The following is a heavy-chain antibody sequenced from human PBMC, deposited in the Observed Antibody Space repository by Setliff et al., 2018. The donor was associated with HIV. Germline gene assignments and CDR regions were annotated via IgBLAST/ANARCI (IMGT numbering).Heavy chain of an antibody. CDR2: ISSSSYYI. D-gene: IGHD2-15*01. V-gene: IGHV3-21*01. Sequence: GGSLRLSCAASGFTFSSYTMNWVRQAPGKGLEWVSSISSSSYYIYYADSVKGRFTISRDNAKNSLLLQMNSLRAEDTAVYYCAKHECSGGCYYYMDVWGKGIMVTVSS. CDR1: GFTFSSYT. CDR3: AKHECSGGCYYYMDV. J-gene: IGHJ6*03.